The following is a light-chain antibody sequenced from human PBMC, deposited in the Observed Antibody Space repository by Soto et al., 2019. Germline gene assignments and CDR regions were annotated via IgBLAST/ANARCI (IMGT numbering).Light chain of an antibody. CDR2: DAS. Sequence: DIQMTQSPSSLSASVGDRVTISCKSSHDVSRNLNWREQKPGEAPKLLIYDASNLGRGVPSRFSGSGSGTDLTFIISGLQREDVAKYYCQEYRSMVSFGGGTAIEIK. V-gene: IGKV1-33*01. J-gene: IGKJ4*01. CDR1: HDVSRN. CDR3: QEYRSMVS.